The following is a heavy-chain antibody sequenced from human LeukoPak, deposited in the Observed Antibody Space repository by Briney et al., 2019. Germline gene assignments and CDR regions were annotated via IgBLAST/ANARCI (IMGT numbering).Heavy chain of an antibody. D-gene: IGHD1-26*01. CDR2: ISSSGSSI. J-gene: IGHJ4*02. CDR3: ARYSGSYSKVDY. Sequence: PGGSLRLSCAASGFTLSSYEMSWVRQAPGKGLEWVSYISSSGSSIYYADSVKGRFTISRDNAKNSLSLQMNSLRAEDTAVYYCARYSGSYSKVDYWGQGTLVTVSS. CDR1: GFTLSSYE. V-gene: IGHV3-48*03.